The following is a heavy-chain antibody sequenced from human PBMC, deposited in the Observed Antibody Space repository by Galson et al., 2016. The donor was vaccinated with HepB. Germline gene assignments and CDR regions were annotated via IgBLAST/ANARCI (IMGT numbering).Heavy chain of an antibody. CDR1: GFTFSSYA. J-gene: IGHJ4*02. CDR2: ISGSGGST. Sequence: SLRLSCAASGFTFSSYAMSWVRQAPGKGLEWASAISGSGGSTYYADSVKGRFTISRDNSENTLYLQMNSLRAEDTAVYYCAKDGRSGYPPSYFAGYYFDYWGQGTLVTVSS. CDR3: AKDGRSGYPPSYFAGYYFDY. V-gene: IGHV3-23*01. D-gene: IGHD1-26*01.